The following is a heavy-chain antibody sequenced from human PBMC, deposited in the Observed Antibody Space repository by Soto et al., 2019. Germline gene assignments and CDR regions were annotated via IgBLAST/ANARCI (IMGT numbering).Heavy chain of an antibody. CDR3: ARGGDIAVAGEKYYFDY. CDR1: GGSFSGYY. D-gene: IGHD6-19*01. J-gene: IGHJ4*02. CDR2: INHSGST. V-gene: IGHV4-34*01. Sequence: PSETLSLTCAVYGGSFSGYYWSWIRQPPGKGLEWIGEINHSGSTNYNPSLKSRVTISVDTSKNQFSLKLSSVTAADTAVYYCARGGDIAVAGEKYYFDYWGQGTLVTVSS.